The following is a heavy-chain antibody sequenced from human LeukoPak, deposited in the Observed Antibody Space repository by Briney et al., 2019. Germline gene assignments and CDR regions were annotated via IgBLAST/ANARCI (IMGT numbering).Heavy chain of an antibody. J-gene: IGHJ4*02. D-gene: IGHD2-2*01. CDR2: ISNSGSTT. CDR3: ASPVGTYCSSISCLGY. CDR1: GFTFSNYA. Sequence: GSLRLSCTASGFTFSNYAMTWVRQAPGKGLEWVSGISNSGSTTYYADSVQGRFTICRDNSENTLYLRMNSLRAEDTAVYYCASPVGTYCSSISCLGYWGQGTLVTVSS. V-gene: IGHV3-23*01.